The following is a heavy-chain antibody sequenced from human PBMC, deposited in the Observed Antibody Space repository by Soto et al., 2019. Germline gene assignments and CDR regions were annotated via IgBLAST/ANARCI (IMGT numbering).Heavy chain of an antibody. D-gene: IGHD6-19*01. J-gene: IGHJ4*02. Sequence: GGSLRLSCAASGFTFSSYGMHWVRQAPGKGLEWVAVISYDGSNKYYADSVKGRFTISRDNSKNTLYLQMNSLRAEDTAVYYCATQKEGSSGWLLDYWGQGTLVTVSS. CDR3: ATQKEGSSGWLLDY. V-gene: IGHV3-30*03. CDR2: ISYDGSNK. CDR1: GFTFSSYG.